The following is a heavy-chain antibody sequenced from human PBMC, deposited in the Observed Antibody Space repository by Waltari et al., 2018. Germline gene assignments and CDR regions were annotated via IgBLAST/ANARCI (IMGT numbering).Heavy chain of an antibody. CDR3: ARVRVVEARRPDAFDI. CDR2: IWYDGSNK. D-gene: IGHD2-8*02. CDR1: GFTFSSYA. J-gene: IGHJ3*02. V-gene: IGHV3-33*08. Sequence: QVQLVESGGGVVQPGRSLRLSCAASGFTFSSYAMHWVRQAPGKGLEWGSVIWYDGSNKYYADSVKGRFTISRDNSKNTLYLQLNSLRAEDTAVYYCARVRVVEARRPDAFDIWGQGTMVTVSS.